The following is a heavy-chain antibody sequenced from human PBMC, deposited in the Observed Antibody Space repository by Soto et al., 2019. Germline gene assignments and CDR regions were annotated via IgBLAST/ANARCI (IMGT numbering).Heavy chain of an antibody. Sequence: GGSXRLSCAAAGFTFSSYSMNWVRQAPGKGLEWVANINQNGTDKYYVDSVEGRFTISRDNAYHSLYLQMNSLRAEDTAIYYCATDILDYWGQGTSVTVSS. J-gene: IGHJ4*02. CDR3: ATDILDY. V-gene: IGHV3-7*05. CDR2: INQNGTDK. CDR1: GFTFSSYS.